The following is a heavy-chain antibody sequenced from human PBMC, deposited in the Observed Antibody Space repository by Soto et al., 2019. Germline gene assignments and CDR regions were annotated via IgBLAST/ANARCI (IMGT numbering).Heavy chain of an antibody. CDR2: IYYSGST. J-gene: IGHJ4*02. V-gene: IGHV4-31*03. CDR3: AREQGQLGVFDY. D-gene: IGHD6-6*01. CDR1: GGSISSGGYY. Sequence: TSETLSLTCTVSGGSISSGGYYWSWIRHHPGKGLEWIGYIYYSGSTYYNPSLKSRVTISVDTSKNQFSLKLSSVTAADTAVYYCAREQGQLGVFDYWGQGTLVTVYS.